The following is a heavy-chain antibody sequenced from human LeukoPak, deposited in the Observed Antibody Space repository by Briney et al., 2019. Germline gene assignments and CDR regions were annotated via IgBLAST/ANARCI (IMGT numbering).Heavy chain of an antibody. CDR2: IYTSGST. D-gene: IGHD3-3*01. CDR3: ARGDRRFLEWLLHNWFDP. V-gene: IGHV4-61*02. Sequence: PSETLSLTCTVSGGSISSGSYYWSWIRQPAGKGLEWTGRIYTSGSTNYNPSLKSRVTISVDTSKNQFSLKLSSVTAADTAVYYCARGDRRFLEWLLHNWFDPWGQGTLVTVSS. J-gene: IGHJ5*02. CDR1: GGSISSGSYY.